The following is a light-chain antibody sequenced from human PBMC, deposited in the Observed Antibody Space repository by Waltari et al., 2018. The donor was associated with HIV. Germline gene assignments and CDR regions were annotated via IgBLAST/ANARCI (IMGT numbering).Light chain of an antibody. V-gene: IGLV1-51*01. CDR3: GTWDSSLSAVV. CDR2: ANN. Sequence: QSVLTQPPSVSAAPGQKVTISCSGSTSNIGSDSVSWYQQLPRTAPKLLIYANNNRPSGIPDRFSGSKSGTSATLGITGLQTGDEAEYYCGTWDSSLSAVVFGGGTKLTVL. J-gene: IGLJ2*01. CDR1: TSNIGSDS.